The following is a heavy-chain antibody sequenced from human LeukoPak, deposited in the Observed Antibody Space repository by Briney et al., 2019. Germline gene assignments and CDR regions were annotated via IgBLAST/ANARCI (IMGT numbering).Heavy chain of an antibody. D-gene: IGHD3/OR15-3a*01. CDR2: INHSGST. V-gene: IGHV4-34*01. CDR1: GGSFSGYY. J-gene: IGHJ2*01. CDR3: AREWTEDWYFDL. Sequence: PSETLSLTCAVYGGSFSGYYWSWIRQPPGKGLEWIGEINHSGSTNYNPSLKSRVTISVDTSKNQFSLKLSSVTAADTAVYYCAREWTEDWYFDLWGRGTLVTVSS.